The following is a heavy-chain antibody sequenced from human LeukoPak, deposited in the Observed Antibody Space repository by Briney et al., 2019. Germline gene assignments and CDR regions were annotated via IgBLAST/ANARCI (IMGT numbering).Heavy chain of an antibody. CDR2: IIPIFGTA. CDR3: ARGWVEMATMSWVY. Sequence: GASVKVSCKASGYTFTSYGISWVRQAPGQGLEWMGGIIPIFGTANYAQKFQGRVTITADESTSTAYMELSSLRSEDTAVYYCARGWVEMATMSWVYWGQGTLVTVSS. J-gene: IGHJ4*02. CDR1: GYTFTSYG. V-gene: IGHV1-69*13. D-gene: IGHD5-24*01.